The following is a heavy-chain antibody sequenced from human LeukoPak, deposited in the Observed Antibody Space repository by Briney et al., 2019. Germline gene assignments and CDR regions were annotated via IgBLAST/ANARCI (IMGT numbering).Heavy chain of an antibody. D-gene: IGHD5-18*01. J-gene: IGHJ4*02. CDR1: GFTFSDDY. V-gene: IGHV3-11*04. CDR3: ARTSRRYSYGDY. Sequence: GGSLRLSCAASGFTFSDDYMSWVRQAPGKGLEWVSYISSSGSTIYYADSVKGRFTISRDNAKNSLYLQMNSLRAEDTAVYYCARTSRRYSYGDYWDQGTLVTVSS. CDR2: ISSSGSTI.